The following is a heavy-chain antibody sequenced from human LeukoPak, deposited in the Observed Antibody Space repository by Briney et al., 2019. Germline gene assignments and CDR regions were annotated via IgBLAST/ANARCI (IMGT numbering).Heavy chain of an antibody. CDR3: ARERGYYDSSGYYEPLPIDY. V-gene: IGHV1-46*01. Sequence: ASVKVSCKASGYTFTSCYMHWVRQAPGQGLEWMGIINPSGGSTSYAQKFQGRVTMTRDTSTSTVYMELSSLRSEDTAVYYCARERGYYDSSGYYEPLPIDYWGQGTLVTVSS. CDR2: INPSGGST. D-gene: IGHD3-22*01. J-gene: IGHJ4*02. CDR1: GYTFTSCY.